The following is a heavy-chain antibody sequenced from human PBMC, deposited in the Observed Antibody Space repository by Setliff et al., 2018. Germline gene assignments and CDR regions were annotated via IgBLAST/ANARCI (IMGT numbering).Heavy chain of an antibody. CDR2: IYYTGST. D-gene: IGHD1-1*01. CDR1: GGSISSSSHY. CDR3: ARDMGQPYYFES. J-gene: IGHJ4*02. V-gene: IGHV4-39*07. Sequence: SETLSLTCTVSGGSISSSSHYWGWIRQPPGKGLEWIGSIYYTGSTYYNPSLKSRVTVSVDTSKRQFSLKLGSATAADTAVYYCARDMGQPYYFESWGLGTLVTVSS.